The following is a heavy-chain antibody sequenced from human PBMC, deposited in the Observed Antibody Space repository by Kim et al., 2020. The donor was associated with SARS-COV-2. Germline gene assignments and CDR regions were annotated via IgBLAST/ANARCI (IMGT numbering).Heavy chain of an antibody. D-gene: IGHD1-7*01. J-gene: IGHJ4*02. CDR2: INPNSGGT. CDR1: GYTFTGYY. V-gene: IGHV1-2*06. Sequence: ASVKVSCKASGYTFTGYYMHWVRQAPGQGLEWMGRINPNSGGTNYAQKFQGRVTMTRDTSISTAYMELSRLRSDDTAVYYCARVPTTRVVGNWNYRVFWGQGTLVTVSS. CDR3: ARVPTTRVVGNWNYRVF.